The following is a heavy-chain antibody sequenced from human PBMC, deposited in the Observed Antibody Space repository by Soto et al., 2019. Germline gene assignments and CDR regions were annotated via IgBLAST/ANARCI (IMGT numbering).Heavy chain of an antibody. D-gene: IGHD2-15*01. CDR2: INSDGSST. Sequence: SLRLSCAASGFTFSSYWMHWVRQAPGKGLVWVSRINSDGSSTSYADSVKGRFTISRNNAKNTLYLQMNSLRAEDTAVYYCVRTSLVVAAATREDSWGQGTLVTVSA. J-gene: IGHJ5*01. V-gene: IGHV3-74*01. CDR3: VRTSLVVAAATREDS. CDR1: GFTFSSYW.